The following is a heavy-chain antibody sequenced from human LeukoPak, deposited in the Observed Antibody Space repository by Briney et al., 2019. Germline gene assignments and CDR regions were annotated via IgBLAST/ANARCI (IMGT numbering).Heavy chain of an antibody. V-gene: IGHV3-9*01. CDR3: TKVDGVLPDAFDI. J-gene: IGHJ3*02. Sequence: GRSLRLSCAASGFTFDNYAMHWVRQAPGKGLEWVSAISWNSGSINYADSVKGRFTISRDNAKNSPYLQMNSLRVEDTALYYCTKVDGVLPDAFDIWGQGTMVTVSS. D-gene: IGHD5-24*01. CDR1: GFTFDNYA. CDR2: ISWNSGSI.